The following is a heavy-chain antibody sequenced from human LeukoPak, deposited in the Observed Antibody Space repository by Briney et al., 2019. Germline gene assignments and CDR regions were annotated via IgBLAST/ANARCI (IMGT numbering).Heavy chain of an antibody. J-gene: IGHJ5*02. CDR1: GGSFSGYY. CDR3: ARAGDCSSTSCNSWFDP. D-gene: IGHD2-2*01. V-gene: IGHV4-34*01. CDR2: INHSGST. Sequence: PSETLSLTCAVYGGSFSGYYWSWIRQPPGKGLEWMGEINHSGSTNYNPSLKSRVTISVDTSKNQFSLKLSSVTAADTAVYYCARAGDCSSTSCNSWFDPWGQGTLVTVSS.